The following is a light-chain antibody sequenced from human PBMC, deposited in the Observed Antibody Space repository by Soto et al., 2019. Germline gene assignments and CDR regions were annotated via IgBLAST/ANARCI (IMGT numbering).Light chain of an antibody. J-gene: IGLJ1*01. V-gene: IGLV1-51*01. Sequence: QSVLSQPPSLSAAPGQTVTISCSGSWSIGRNYVSWYQQFPGAAPKLLIFDSYQRPSGIPERFSASKSGTSATLDISGLRTGDEADYFCQSYDISLTGYVFGTGTKLTVL. CDR2: DSY. CDR1: WSIGRNY. CDR3: QSYDISLTGYV.